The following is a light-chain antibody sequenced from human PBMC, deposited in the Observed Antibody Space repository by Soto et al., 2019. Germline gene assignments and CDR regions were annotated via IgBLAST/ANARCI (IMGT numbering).Light chain of an antibody. J-gene: IGKJ1*01. CDR2: SAS. CDR3: QQYGSSPQT. Sequence: VLTQSPGTLSLSPGERATLSCRASQSISSSYLAWYQQKPGQAPRLLIYSASSRATGIPDRFSGSGSGTDFTLTISRLEPEDFAVYYCQQYGSSPQTFGQGTKVDIK. CDR1: QSISSSY. V-gene: IGKV3-20*01.